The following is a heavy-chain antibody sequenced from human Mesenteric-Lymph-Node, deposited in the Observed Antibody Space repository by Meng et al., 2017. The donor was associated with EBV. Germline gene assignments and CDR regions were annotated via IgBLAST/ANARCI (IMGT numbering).Heavy chain of an antibody. CDR1: GYTFTGYG. J-gene: IGHJ4*02. Sequence: VHLVQSGGEVKKPWASVKVSCKASGYTFTGYGISWVRQAPGQGLEWMGWISAYNGNTKFAQKVQGRITMTTDTSTTTAYMELRSLRSDDTAVYYCARDGYSGYDRIDYWGQGTLVTVSS. V-gene: IGHV1-18*04. CDR2: ISAYNGNT. D-gene: IGHD5-12*01. CDR3: ARDGYSGYDRIDY.